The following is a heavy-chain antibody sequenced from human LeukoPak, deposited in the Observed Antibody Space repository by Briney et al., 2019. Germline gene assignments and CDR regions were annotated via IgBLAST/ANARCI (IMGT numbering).Heavy chain of an antibody. CDR2: ISGDGGST. CDR1: GFTFDDYA. Sequence: GGSLRLSCAASGFTFDDYAMHWVRQGPGKGLEWVSLISGDGGSTYYADSVKGRFTISRDNSKNSLYLQMNSLRTEDTALYYCAKGGNYGGSSRLNYWGQGTLVTVSS. V-gene: IGHV3-43*02. J-gene: IGHJ4*02. CDR3: AKGGNYGGSSRLNY. D-gene: IGHD4-23*01.